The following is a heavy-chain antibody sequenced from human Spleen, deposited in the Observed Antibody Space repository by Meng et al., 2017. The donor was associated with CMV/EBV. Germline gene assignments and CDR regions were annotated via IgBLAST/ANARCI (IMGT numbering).Heavy chain of an antibody. CDR2: IHPHRGDT. D-gene: IGHD1-26*01. J-gene: IGHJ4*02. CDR3: ARAWRVGATIVY. V-gene: IGHV1-2*02. CDR1: GYTFTAHY. Sequence: ASVKVSCKASGYTFTAHYFHWVRQAPGQGLEWMGWIHPHRGDTNYAQQFQGRVTMTRDTSISTAYMELSRLRSDDTAVYYCARAWRVGATIVYWGQGTLVTVSS.